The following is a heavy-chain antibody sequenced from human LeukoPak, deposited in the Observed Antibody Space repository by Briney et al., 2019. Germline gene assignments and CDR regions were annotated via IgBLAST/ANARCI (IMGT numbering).Heavy chain of an antibody. Sequence: PGRSLRLSCAASGFTFDDYAMHWVRQAPGKGLEWVSGISWNSGSIGYTDSVKGRFTISRDNSKNTLYLQMNSLRAEDTAVYYCARDNSNYFDYWGQGTLVTVSS. CDR2: ISWNSGSI. CDR1: GFTFDDYA. J-gene: IGHJ4*02. CDR3: ARDNSNYFDY. V-gene: IGHV3-9*01. D-gene: IGHD4-11*01.